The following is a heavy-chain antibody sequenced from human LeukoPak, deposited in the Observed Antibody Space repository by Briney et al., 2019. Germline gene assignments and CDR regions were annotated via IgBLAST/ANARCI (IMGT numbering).Heavy chain of an antibody. V-gene: IGHV3-23*01. J-gene: IGHJ4*02. CDR1: GFTFSSYA. Sequence: GGSLRLSCAASGFTFSSYAMSWVRQAPGKGLEWVSGISGSGGNTYYADSVKGRFTISGDNSKTTVYLLMNSLTAEDTAFYFCARGGDYGVKIDFWGQGTLVTVSS. CDR3: ARGGDYGVKIDF. D-gene: IGHD3-16*01. CDR2: ISGSGGNT.